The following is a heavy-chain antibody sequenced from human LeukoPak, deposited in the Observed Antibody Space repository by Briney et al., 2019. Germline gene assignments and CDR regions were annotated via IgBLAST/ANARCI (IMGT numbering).Heavy chain of an antibody. V-gene: IGHV3-21*01. J-gene: IGHJ4*02. D-gene: IGHD1/OR15-1a*01. CDR2: ISSSSSYI. Sequence: GGSLRLSCAASGFTFSSYSMNWVRQAPGKGLEWVSSISSSSSYIYYADSVKGRFTISRDNAKNSLYLQMNSLRAEDTAVYYCARGNWSKYYFDYWGQGTLVTVSS. CDR3: ARGNWSKYYFDY. CDR1: GFTFSSYS.